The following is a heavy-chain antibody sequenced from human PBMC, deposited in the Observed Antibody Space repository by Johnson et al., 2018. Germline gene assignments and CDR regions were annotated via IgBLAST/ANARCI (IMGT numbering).Heavy chain of an antibody. CDR1: GFTLSSNAYA. J-gene: IGHJ4*02. D-gene: IGHD3-10*02. Sequence: VQLVQSGGGLAQXGGSQRLXCAASGFTLSSNAYAMSWVRQPPGKGLEWVPAISRDRGTTYYTDSVKGRFTISRDDSKNTLYLQMNSLRAEDTAIYYCARYVRGTTPPDYFDSWGQGTLVTVSS. CDR3: ARYVRGTTPPDYFDS. V-gene: IGHV3-23*04. CDR2: ISRDRGTT.